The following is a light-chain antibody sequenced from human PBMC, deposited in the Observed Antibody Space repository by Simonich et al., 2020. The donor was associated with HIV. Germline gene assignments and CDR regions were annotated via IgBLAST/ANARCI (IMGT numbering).Light chain of an antibody. CDR2: AAS. Sequence: IRMTQSPSSLSASTGNRVTITGRTSQIISSYVHWYQQKPWKAPKLLIYAASSLQSGVPSRFSGSGSGTDFTLTISSLQPEDFATYYCQQANSFPFTFGPGTKVDIK. CDR3: QQANSFPFT. V-gene: IGKV1-12*01. CDR1: QIISSY. J-gene: IGKJ3*01.